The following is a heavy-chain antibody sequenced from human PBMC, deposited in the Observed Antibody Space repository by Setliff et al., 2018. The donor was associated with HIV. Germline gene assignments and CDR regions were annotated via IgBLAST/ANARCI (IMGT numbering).Heavy chain of an antibody. CDR2: IHTERGFP. CDR1: GYSFINYA. CDR3: AVDRHAFDI. D-gene: IGHD5-12*01. V-gene: IGHV7-4-1*02. Sequence: GASVKVSCKASGYSFINYAINWLRQAPGRGLEWMGWIHTERGFPMYAQGFTGRFVFSLDPSVNTAYLQINSLTPDDGGVYYCAVDRHAFDIWGQGTAVTVSS. J-gene: IGHJ3*02.